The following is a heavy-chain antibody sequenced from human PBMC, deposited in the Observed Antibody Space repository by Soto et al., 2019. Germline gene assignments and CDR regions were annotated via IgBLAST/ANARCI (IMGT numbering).Heavy chain of an antibody. D-gene: IGHD6-19*01. J-gene: IGHJ4*02. CDR2: ISAYNGNT. CDR3: ARDQRRQWLPESIDS. CDR1: GYTFTSYG. V-gene: IGHV1-18*01. Sequence: ASVKVSCKASGYTFTSYGISWVRQAPGQGLEWMGWISAYNGNTNYAQKFQGRVTMTIDTSTSTAYMELRSLRSDDTAVYYCARDQRRQWLPESIDSWGQGTLVTVSS.